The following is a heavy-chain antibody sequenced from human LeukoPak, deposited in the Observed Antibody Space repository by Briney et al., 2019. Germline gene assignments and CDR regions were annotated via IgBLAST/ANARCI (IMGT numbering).Heavy chain of an antibody. V-gene: IGHV3-7*01. J-gene: IGHJ3*02. CDR1: GFTFSRYW. Sequence: GGSLRLSCAASGFTFSRYWMSWVRQAPGKGLEWVAHIKQDGSEKYYVDSVKGRSTISRDNAKNSLYLQMNSLRTEDTAVYFCARDREEMVRAPYGFNIWGQGTRVTVS. D-gene: IGHD3-10*01. CDR3: ARDREEMVRAPYGFNI. CDR2: IKQDGSEK.